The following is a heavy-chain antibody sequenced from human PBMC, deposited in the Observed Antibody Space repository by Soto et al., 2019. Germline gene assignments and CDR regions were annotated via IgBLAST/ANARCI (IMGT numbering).Heavy chain of an antibody. CDR3: AGSREYSSSLEIDY. J-gene: IGHJ4*02. CDR2: IYYSGST. V-gene: IGHV4-59*01. CDR1: GGSISSYY. Sequence: SETLSLTCTVSGGSISSYYWSWIRQPPGKGLEWIGYIYYSGSTNYNPSLKSRVTISVDTSKNQFSLKLSSVTAADTAVYYCAGSREYSSSLEIDYWGQGTLVTVSS. D-gene: IGHD6-6*01.